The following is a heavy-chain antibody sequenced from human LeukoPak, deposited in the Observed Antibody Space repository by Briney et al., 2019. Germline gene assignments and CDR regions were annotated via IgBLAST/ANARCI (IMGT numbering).Heavy chain of an antibody. V-gene: IGHV3-30*18. CDR2: ISYDGSNK. D-gene: IGHD5-18*01. J-gene: IGHJ4*02. Sequence: PGGSLGLSCAASGFTFSSYGMHWVRQASGKGLEWVAVISYDGSNKYYADSVKGRFTISRDNSKNTLYLQMNSLRAEDTAVYYCAKEGYSYGDGYFDYWGQGTLVTVSS. CDR1: GFTFSSYG. CDR3: AKEGYSYGDGYFDY.